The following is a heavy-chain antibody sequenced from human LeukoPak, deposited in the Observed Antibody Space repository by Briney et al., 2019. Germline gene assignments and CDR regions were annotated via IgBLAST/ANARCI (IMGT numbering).Heavy chain of an antibody. J-gene: IGHJ4*02. CDR1: GYSFTSYW. D-gene: IGHD5-12*01. Sequence: GESLKISCNGSGYSFTSYWIGWGRQMAGEGVEWMGIIYLGDSDTRDSPSFHGQVTISADQSITTAYLQWSSLKASDTAMYYCARRVDIVANDDYWGQGTLVTVSS. CDR3: ARRVDIVANDDY. CDR2: IYLGDSDT. V-gene: IGHV5-51*01.